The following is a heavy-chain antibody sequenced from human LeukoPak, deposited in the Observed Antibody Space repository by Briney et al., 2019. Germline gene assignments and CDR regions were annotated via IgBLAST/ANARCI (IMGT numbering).Heavy chain of an antibody. CDR3: AKSKEDCCGSFDP. D-gene: IGHD2-15*01. CDR2: ISGSGGST. J-gene: IGHJ5*02. V-gene: IGHV3-23*01. CDR1: GFTFSSYG. Sequence: GGSLRLSCAASGFTFSSYGMSWVRQAPGKGLEWVSAISGSGGSTYYADSVKGRFTISRDNSKNTLYLQMNSLRVEDTAVYYCAKSKEDCCGSFDPWGQGTLVTVSS.